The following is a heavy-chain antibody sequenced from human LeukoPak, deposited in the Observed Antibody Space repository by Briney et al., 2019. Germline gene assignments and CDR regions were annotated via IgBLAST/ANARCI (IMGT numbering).Heavy chain of an antibody. CDR2: IYYSGST. D-gene: IGHD3-16*01. CDR1: GGSISSGGYY. CDR3: ARLGGVTY. J-gene: IGHJ4*02. Sequence: SETLSLTYTVSGGSISSGGYYWSWTRQPPGKGLEWIGYIYYSGSTNYNPSLKSRVTISVDTSKNQFSLKLSSVTAADTAVYYCARLGGVTYWGQGTLVTVSS. V-gene: IGHV4-61*08.